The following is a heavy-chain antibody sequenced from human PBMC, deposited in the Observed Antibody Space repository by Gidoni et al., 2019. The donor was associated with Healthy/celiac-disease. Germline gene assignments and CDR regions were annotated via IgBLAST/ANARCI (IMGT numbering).Heavy chain of an antibody. CDR3: ARAPHSSGYYRPPWYFDY. J-gene: IGHJ4*02. CDR2: INAGNGNT. D-gene: IGHD3-22*01. V-gene: IGHV1-3*01. CDR1: GYTFTSYA. Sequence: QVQLVQSGAEVKKPGASVKVSCKASGYTFTSYAMHWVRQAPGQRLEWMGWINAGNGNTKYSQKFQGRVTITRDTSASTAYMELSSLRSEDTAVYYCARAPHSSGYYRPPWYFDYWGQGTLVTVSS.